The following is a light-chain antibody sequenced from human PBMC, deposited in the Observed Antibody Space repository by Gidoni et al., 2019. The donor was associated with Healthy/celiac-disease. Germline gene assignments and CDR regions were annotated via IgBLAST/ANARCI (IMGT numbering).Light chain of an antibody. Sequence: DIQMTRSPASLSASVGDRVTITCQASQDSSNYLNWYQQKPGKAPKLLIYDASNLETVVPSRFSGSGSGTDFTFTISSLQPEDIATYYCQQYDTLPLTFGGGTKVEIK. J-gene: IGKJ4*01. CDR2: DAS. CDR3: QQYDTLPLT. CDR1: QDSSNY. V-gene: IGKV1-33*01.